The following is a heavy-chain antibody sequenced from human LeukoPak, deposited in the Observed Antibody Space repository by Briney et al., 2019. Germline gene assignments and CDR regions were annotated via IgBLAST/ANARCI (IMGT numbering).Heavy chain of an antibody. CDR1: GFTFSSYA. V-gene: IGHV3-30*04. CDR2: ISYDGSNK. Sequence: GGSLRLSCAASGFTFSSYAMHWVRQAPGKGLEWVAVISYDGSNKYYADSVKGRFTISRDNSKNTLYLQMNSLRAEDTAVYYCAKDRTTPYCSGGSCYHPRGMGYFDYWGQGTLVTVSS. D-gene: IGHD2-15*01. CDR3: AKDRTTPYCSGGSCYHPRGMGYFDY. J-gene: IGHJ4*02.